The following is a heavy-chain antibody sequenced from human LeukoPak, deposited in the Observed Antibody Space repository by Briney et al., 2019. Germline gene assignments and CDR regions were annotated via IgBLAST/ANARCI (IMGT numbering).Heavy chain of an antibody. CDR2: IYYSGST. CDR1: GGPISSSSYY. Sequence: PSEALSLTCTVSGGPISSSSYYWGWIRQPPGKGLEWIGSIYYSGSTYYNPSLKSRVTISVDTSKNQFSLKLSSVTAADTAVYYCALGLLLDYWGQGTLVTVSS. CDR3: ALGLLLDY. V-gene: IGHV4-39*01. J-gene: IGHJ4*02. D-gene: IGHD3-22*01.